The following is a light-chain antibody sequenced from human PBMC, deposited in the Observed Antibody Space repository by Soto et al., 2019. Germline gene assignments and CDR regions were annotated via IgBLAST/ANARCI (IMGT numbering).Light chain of an antibody. CDR1: QGISTN. J-gene: IGKJ1*01. CDR2: GAS. V-gene: IGKV3-15*01. Sequence: EIVMTQSPATLSVSPGASAPLSCRASQGISTNLAWYQQKPGQVPRVLIYGASARATDIPASFSGSGSGPEFNLPFQRRPADEFRVXXXXQYNNWPRTFGQGTKVDI. CDR3: XQYNNWPRT.